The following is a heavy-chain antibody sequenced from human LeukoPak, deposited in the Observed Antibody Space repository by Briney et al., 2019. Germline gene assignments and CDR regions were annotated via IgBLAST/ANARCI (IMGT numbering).Heavy chain of an antibody. CDR1: GFTFSSYE. CDR3: ARRSMTTVTRDYYYYYYMDV. CDR2: ISSSGSTI. V-gene: IGHV3-48*03. D-gene: IGHD4-17*01. Sequence: GGSLRLSCAVSGFTFSSYEMNWVRQAPGKGLEWVSYISSSGSTIYYADSVKGRFTISRDNAKNSLYLQMNSLRAEDTAVYYCARRSMTTVTRDYYYYYYMDVWGKGTTVTVSS. J-gene: IGHJ6*03.